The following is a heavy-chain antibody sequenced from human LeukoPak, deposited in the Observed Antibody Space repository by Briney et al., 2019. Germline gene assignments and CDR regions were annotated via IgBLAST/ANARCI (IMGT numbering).Heavy chain of an antibody. CDR1: GFTFDDYA. CDR3: AKDYSPFDY. CDR2: ISWNSGSI. J-gene: IGHJ4*02. V-gene: IGHV3-9*01. D-gene: IGHD2-21*01. Sequence: PGGSLRLSCAASGFTFDDYAMHWVRQAPGKGLEWVSGISWNSGSIGYADSVKGRFTISRDNAKNTLYLQMNSLRAEDTAVYYCAKDYSPFDYWGQGTLVTVSS.